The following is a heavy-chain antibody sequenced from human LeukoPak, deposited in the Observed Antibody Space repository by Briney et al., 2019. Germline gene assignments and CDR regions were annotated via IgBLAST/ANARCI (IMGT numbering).Heavy chain of an antibody. CDR1: GFTFSSYS. D-gene: IGHD3-10*01. CDR2: ISGSGDST. CDR3: AKDRGIISDY. J-gene: IGHJ4*02. V-gene: IGHV3-23*01. Sequence: GGTLRLSCAVSGFTFSSYSMSWVRQAPGKGLEWVSAISGSGDSTYYADSVKGRFTISRDNSKNTLYLQMNSLRVEDTAVYYCAKDRGIISDYWGQGTLVTVSS.